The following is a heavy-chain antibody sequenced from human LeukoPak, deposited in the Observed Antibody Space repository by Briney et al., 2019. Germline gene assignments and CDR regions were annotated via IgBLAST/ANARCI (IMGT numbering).Heavy chain of an antibody. D-gene: IGHD2-2*01. CDR2: IIPIFGTA. CDR3: ARDGMGYCSSTSCYATAEYFQH. Sequence: SVKVSCKASGGTFSSYAISWVRQAPGQGLEWMGGIIPIFGTANYAQKFQGRVTITADESTSTAYMELSSLRSEDTAVYYCARDGMGYCSSTSCYATAEYFQHWGQGTLVTVSS. V-gene: IGHV1-69*01. J-gene: IGHJ1*01. CDR1: GGTFSSYA.